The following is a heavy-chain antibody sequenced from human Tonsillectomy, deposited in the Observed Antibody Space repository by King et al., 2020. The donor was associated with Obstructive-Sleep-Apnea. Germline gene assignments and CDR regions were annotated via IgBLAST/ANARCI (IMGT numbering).Heavy chain of an antibody. V-gene: IGHV4-59*08. CDR2: MYYSGNT. D-gene: IGHD5-12*01. J-gene: IGHJ4*02. CDR3: ARHRGVEDYGGYGDYFDY. CDR1: GVSISNYY. Sequence: QLQESGPGLVKPSETLSLTCTVSGVSISNYYWSWILQPPGKGLEWIGYMYYSGNTKFNPSLPSRVTISADTSKIEFSLRLSSVTAADTAVYYCARHRGVEDYGGYGDYFDYWGQGTLVTVSS.